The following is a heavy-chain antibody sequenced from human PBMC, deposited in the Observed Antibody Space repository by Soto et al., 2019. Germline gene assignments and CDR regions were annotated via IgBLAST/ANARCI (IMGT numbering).Heavy chain of an antibody. CDR1: GGTFSSYA. Sequence: SAKVSWKASGGTFSSYAISWVRQAPGQGLEWMGGIIPIFGTANYAQKFQGRVTITANESTSTAYMELSSLRSEDTAVYYCARDGGSSSSYYYYGMDVWGQGTTVTVSS. V-gene: IGHV1-69*13. J-gene: IGHJ6*02. CDR2: IIPIFGTA. CDR3: ARDGGSSSSYYYYGMDV. D-gene: IGHD6-13*01.